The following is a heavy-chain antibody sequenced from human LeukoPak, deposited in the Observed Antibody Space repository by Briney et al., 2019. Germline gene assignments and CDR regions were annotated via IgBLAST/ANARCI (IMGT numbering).Heavy chain of an antibody. Sequence: SVKVSCKASGGTFSSYAISWVRQAPGQGLEWMGGIIPIFGTANYAQKLQGRVTMTTDTSTSTAYMELRSLRSDDTAVYYCARDRRSYFDLWGRGTLVTVSS. V-gene: IGHV1-69*05. CDR2: IIPIFGTA. D-gene: IGHD6-6*01. J-gene: IGHJ2*01. CDR3: ARDRRSYFDL. CDR1: GGTFSSYA.